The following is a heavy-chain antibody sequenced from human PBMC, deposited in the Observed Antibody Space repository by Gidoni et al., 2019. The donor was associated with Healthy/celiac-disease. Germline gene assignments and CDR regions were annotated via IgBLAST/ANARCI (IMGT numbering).Heavy chain of an antibody. V-gene: IGHV5-51*01. Sequence: EVQLVQSGAEVKKPGESLKISCTGSGYSFTSYWIGWVRQMPGKGLEWMGIIYPGDSDTRYSPSFQGQVTISADKSISTAYLQWSSLKASDTAMYYCARLPGGSSWQHDAFDIWGQGTMVTVSS. D-gene: IGHD6-13*01. J-gene: IGHJ3*02. CDR2: IYPGDSDT. CDR1: GYSFTSYW. CDR3: ARLPGGSSWQHDAFDI.